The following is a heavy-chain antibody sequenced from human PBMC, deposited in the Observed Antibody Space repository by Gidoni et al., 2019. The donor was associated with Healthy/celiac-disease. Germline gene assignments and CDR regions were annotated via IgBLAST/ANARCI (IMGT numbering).Heavy chain of an antibody. CDR1: GYTFTRYA. D-gene: IGHD2-15*01. Sequence: QVQLVQSGAEVKKPGASVKVSCKASGYTFTRYAMHWVRQAPGQRLEWMGWINAGNGNTKYSQKFQGRVTITRDTSASTAYMELSSLRSEDTAVYYCARAGWFQTFDIWGQGTMVTVSS. V-gene: IGHV1-3*01. CDR2: INAGNGNT. CDR3: ARAGWFQTFDI. J-gene: IGHJ3*02.